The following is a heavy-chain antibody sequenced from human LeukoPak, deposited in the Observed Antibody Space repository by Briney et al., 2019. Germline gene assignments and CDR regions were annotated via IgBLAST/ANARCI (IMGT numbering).Heavy chain of an antibody. CDR1: GFTFSIYR. Sequence: GGSLRLPCAASGFTFSIYRMNCVRIDPGKGLVFFPSINITTIYLYHADSVKGRFTISRDNAKNSLYLQMNSLRAEDTAVYYCARSLFLTAVAATAPRYYYYYGMDVWGKGTTVTVSS. D-gene: IGHD6-19*01. V-gene: IGHV3-21*01. J-gene: IGHJ6*04. CDR2: INITTIYL. CDR3: ARSLFLTAVAATAPRYYYYYGMDV.